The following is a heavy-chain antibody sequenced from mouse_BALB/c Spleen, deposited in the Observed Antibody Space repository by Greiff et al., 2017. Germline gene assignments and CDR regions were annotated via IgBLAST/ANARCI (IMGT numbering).Heavy chain of an antibody. J-gene: IGHJ2*01. CDR2: ISYDGSN. D-gene: IGHD2-4*01. CDR1: GYSITSGYY. CDR3: ARGAITTSYYLDY. Sequence: EVQLQESGPGLVKPSQSLSLTCSVTGYSITSGYYWNWIRQSPGNKLEWMGYISYDGSNNYNPSLKNRISITRDTSKNQFFLKLNSVTTEDTATYYCARGAITTSYYLDYWGQGTTLTVSS. V-gene: IGHV3-6*02.